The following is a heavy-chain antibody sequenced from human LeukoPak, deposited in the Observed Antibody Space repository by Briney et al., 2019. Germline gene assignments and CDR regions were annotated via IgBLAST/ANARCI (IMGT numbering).Heavy chain of an antibody. Sequence: SGGSLRLSCAASGFTFSDYYMSWIRQAPGKGLEWVSYISSSGSTIYYADSMKGRFTISRDNAKNSLYLQMNSLRAEDTAVYYCARIRIHHWFDPWGQGTLVTVSS. J-gene: IGHJ5*02. D-gene: IGHD2-21*01. CDR1: GFTFSDYY. CDR3: ARIRIHHWFDP. CDR2: ISSSGSTI. V-gene: IGHV3-11*01.